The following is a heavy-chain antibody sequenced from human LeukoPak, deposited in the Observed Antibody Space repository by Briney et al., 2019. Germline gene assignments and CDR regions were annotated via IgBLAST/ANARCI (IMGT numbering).Heavy chain of an antibody. CDR3: ARYMVRGVINDAFDI. CDR2: IDPNSGDT. D-gene: IGHD3-10*01. Sequence: ASVKVSCKASGYTFTGYYIHWVRQAPGRGLEWTGWIDPNSGDTNYAQKFQGRVTMTRDTSTSTAYMELSRLTSDDTAMYYCARYMVRGVINDAFDIWGQGTMVTVSS. V-gene: IGHV1-2*02. CDR1: GYTFTGYY. J-gene: IGHJ3*02.